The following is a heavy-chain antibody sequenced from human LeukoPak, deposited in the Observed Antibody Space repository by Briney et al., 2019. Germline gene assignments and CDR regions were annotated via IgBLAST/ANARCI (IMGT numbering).Heavy chain of an antibody. V-gene: IGHV3-33*01. CDR1: GFTFSSYG. D-gene: IGHD4-17*01. CDR2: IWYDGSNK. J-gene: IGHJ4*02. CDR3: ARDGNGDSSLDY. Sequence: GGSLRLSCAASGFTFSSYGMHWVRQAPGKGLEWVAVIWYDGSNKYYADSVKGRFTISRDNSKNTLYLQMNSLRAEDTAVYYCARDGNGDSSLDYWGQGTLVTVSS.